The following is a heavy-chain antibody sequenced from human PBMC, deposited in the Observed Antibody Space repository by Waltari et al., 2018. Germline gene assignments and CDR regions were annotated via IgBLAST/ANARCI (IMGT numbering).Heavy chain of an antibody. J-gene: IGHJ3*02. Sequence: QVQLQESGPGLVKPSQTLSLTCTVSGGSISSGSYYWSWIRQPAGKGLEWVGRIDTSGSTHYNPPLKKRVTISVDTSKNQFSLKLSSVTAADTAVYYCARDQQYWSGGSCSTYDAFDIWGQGTMVTVSS. D-gene: IGHD2-15*01. CDR3: ARDQQYWSGGSCSTYDAFDI. CDR1: GGSISSGSYY. CDR2: IDTSGST. V-gene: IGHV4-61*02.